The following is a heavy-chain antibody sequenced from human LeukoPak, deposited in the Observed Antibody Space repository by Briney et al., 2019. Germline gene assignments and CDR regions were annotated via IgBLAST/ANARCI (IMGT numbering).Heavy chain of an antibody. D-gene: IGHD3-16*01. CDR2: INSDGSTT. Sequence: PGGSLRLSRAASGFTLSSYWMHWVRQAPGKGLVWVSRINSDGSTTSYADSVKGRFTITRDNAKNTLYLQMNSLRAEDTAVYYCAKAAGGGVFDIWGQGTMVTVSS. CDR3: AKAAGGGVFDI. V-gene: IGHV3-74*01. J-gene: IGHJ3*02. CDR1: GFTLSSYW.